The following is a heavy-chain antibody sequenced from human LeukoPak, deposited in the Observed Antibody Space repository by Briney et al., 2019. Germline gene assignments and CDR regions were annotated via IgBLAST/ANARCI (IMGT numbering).Heavy chain of an antibody. V-gene: IGHV3-33*01. Sequence: GRSLRLSCAASGFTFSSYGMHWVRQAPGKGLEWVAVIWYDGSNKYYADSVKGRFTISRDNSKNTLHLQMNSLRAEDTAVYYCARGSYCSSTSCSSGYWFDPWGQGTLVTVSS. CDR1: GFTFSSYG. CDR2: IWYDGSNK. D-gene: IGHD2-2*01. CDR3: ARGSYCSSTSCSSGYWFDP. J-gene: IGHJ5*02.